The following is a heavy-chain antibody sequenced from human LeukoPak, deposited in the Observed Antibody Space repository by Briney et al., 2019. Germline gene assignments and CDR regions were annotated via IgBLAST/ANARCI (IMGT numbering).Heavy chain of an antibody. CDR1: GYTFTGYY. CDR2: INPNSGGT. D-gene: IGHD3-10*01. J-gene: IGHJ4*02. V-gene: IGHV1-2*02. Sequence: GASVKVSCKASGYTFTGYYMHWVRQAPGQGLEWMGWINPNSGGTNYAQKFQGRVTMTRDTSISTAYMELSRLRSDDTAVYYCARDSSYVWFGELLTHFDYWGQGTLVTVSS. CDR3: ARDSSYVWFGELLTHFDY.